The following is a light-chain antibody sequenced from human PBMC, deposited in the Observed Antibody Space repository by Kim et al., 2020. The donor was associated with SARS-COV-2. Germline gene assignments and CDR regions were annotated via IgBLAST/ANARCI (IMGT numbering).Light chain of an antibody. Sequence: LGQTSRIKCQGDSLRSYYASWYQQKPGQAPVLVIYGKNNRPSGIPDRFSGSSSGNTASLTITGAQAEDEADYYCNSRDSSGNHVVFGGGTQLTVL. CDR3: NSRDSSGNHVV. V-gene: IGLV3-19*01. CDR1: SLRSYY. CDR2: GKN. J-gene: IGLJ2*01.